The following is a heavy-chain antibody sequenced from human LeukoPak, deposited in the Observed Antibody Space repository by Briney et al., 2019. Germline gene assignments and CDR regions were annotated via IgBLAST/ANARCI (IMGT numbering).Heavy chain of an antibody. CDR2: IYYSGCT. J-gene: IGHJ4*02. D-gene: IGHD1-14*01. CDR3: ARSPGHPSLFDY. Sequence: PSETLSLTCTVSGGSISSSSYYWGWIRQPPGKGLEWIGSIYYSGCTYYNPSLKSRVTISVDTSKNQFSLKLSSVTAADTAVYYCARSPGHPSLFDYWGQGTLVTVSS. CDR1: GGSISSSSYY. V-gene: IGHV4-39*01.